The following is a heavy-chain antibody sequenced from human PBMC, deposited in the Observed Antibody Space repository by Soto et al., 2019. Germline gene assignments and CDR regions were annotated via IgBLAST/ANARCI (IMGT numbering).Heavy chain of an antibody. D-gene: IGHD3-3*01. J-gene: IGHJ4*02. Sequence: TSETLSLTCAVSGGSISSSNWWSWVRQPPGKGLEWIGEIYHSGSTNYNPSLKSRVTISVDKSKNQFSLKLSSVTAADTAVYYCARLYDFWSGYQLDYWGQGTLVTVSS. CDR1: GGSISSSNW. CDR3: ARLYDFWSGYQLDY. V-gene: IGHV4-4*02. CDR2: IYHSGST.